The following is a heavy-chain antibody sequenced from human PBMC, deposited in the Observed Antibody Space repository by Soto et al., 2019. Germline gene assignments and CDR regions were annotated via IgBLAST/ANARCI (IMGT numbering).Heavy chain of an antibody. CDR2: ISKDGSVK. D-gene: IGHD3-3*01. V-gene: IGHV3-30-3*01. CDR1: GFMFSRYA. J-gene: IGHJ1*01. Sequence: QVQLVESGGRVVQPGGSLRLSCAASGFMFSRYAIHWVRQAPGKGLEWVAVISKDGSVKYYADSVRGRFSISRDKSKNTVYLEMNGMIDDDTAVFYCARSRSGAVPDSVGYWGQGTLVTVSS. CDR3: ARSRSGAVPDSVGY.